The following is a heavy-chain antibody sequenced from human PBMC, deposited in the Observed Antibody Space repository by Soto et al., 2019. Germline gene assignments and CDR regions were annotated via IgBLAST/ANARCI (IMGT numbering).Heavy chain of an antibody. V-gene: IGHV3-48*01. J-gene: IGHJ6*02. CDR1: GFTFSSYS. D-gene: IGHD3-10*01. CDR3: ARDLATMVRGVIITALNYYYYYGMDV. CDR2: ISSSSSTI. Sequence: PGGSLRLSCAASGFTFSSYSMNWVRQAPGKGLEWVSYISSSSSTIYYADSVKGRFTISRDNAKNSLYLQMNSLRAEDTAVYYCARDLATMVRGVIITALNYYYYYGMDVWGQGTTVTVSS.